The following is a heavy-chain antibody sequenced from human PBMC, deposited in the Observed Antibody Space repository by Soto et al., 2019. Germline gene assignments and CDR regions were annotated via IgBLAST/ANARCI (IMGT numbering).Heavy chain of an antibody. V-gene: IGHV3-30*18. Sequence: QVQLVESGGGVVQPGTSLRLSCAASGFTFSTYAMHWVHQAPGKGLEWVAMISKDGNDQYYADSVKGRFTVSRDNSKNTVSLQMHSLRPEDTAFYYCAKDRWEFTRYFDSWGQGTLVTVSS. CDR2: ISKDGNDQ. D-gene: IGHD1-26*01. CDR1: GFTFSTYA. CDR3: AKDRWEFTRYFDS. J-gene: IGHJ4*02.